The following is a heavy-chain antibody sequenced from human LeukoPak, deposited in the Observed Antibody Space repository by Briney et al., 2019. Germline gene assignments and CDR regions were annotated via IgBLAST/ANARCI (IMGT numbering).Heavy chain of an antibody. J-gene: IGHJ4*02. D-gene: IGHD5-18*01. CDR1: GFTFTSYA. Sequence: GGSLRLSCAASGFTFTSYAMSWVRQAPGKGLEWVSGINDNGGSTFYADSVKGRFTTSRDNSKNTLYLQMNSLRAQDTAVYYCAKGDGYSYGFCKDYWGQGTLVTVSS. CDR3: AKGDGYSYGFCKDY. CDR2: INDNGGST. V-gene: IGHV3-23*01.